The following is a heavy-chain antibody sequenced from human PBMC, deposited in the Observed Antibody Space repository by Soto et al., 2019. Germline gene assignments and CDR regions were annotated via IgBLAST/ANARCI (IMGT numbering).Heavy chain of an antibody. J-gene: IGHJ5*02. CDR1: GLSITDSEMG. D-gene: IGHD6-19*01. CDR2: IDSSGEK. CDR3: ARRHLAVAVSPWFDP. Sequence: QVTLKESGPVLVKPTEHLTLRCTVSGLSITDSEMGVSWIRQPPRQPLEWLAHIDSSGEKSYRTFLKSRLAISKDTSKSQIVLSMTNMDPADTATYYCARRHLAVAVSPWFDPWGQGIPVTVSS. V-gene: IGHV2-26*01.